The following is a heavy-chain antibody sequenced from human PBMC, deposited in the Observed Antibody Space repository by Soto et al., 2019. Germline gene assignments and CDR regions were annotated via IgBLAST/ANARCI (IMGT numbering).Heavy chain of an antibody. Sequence: QVQLVESGGGVVQPGRSLRLSCAASGFTFSSYAMHWVRQAPGKGLEWVAAISYDGSNKYYADSVKGRVTNSKDNSKNTLYVQMNSLRAEDTAVYYCARPIVSSGCLDYWGQGTLVTVSS. CDR3: ARPIVSSGCLDY. J-gene: IGHJ4*02. V-gene: IGHV3-30-3*01. CDR1: GFTFSSYA. CDR2: ISYDGSNK. D-gene: IGHD6-25*01.